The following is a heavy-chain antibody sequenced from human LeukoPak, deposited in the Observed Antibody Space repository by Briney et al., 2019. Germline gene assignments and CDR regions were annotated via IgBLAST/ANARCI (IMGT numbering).Heavy chain of an antibody. D-gene: IGHD3-10*02. J-gene: IGHJ6*04. CDR2: ISSSGSTI. V-gene: IGHV3-48*03. CDR1: GFTFSSYE. Sequence: GGSLRLSCAASGFTFSSYEMNWVRQAPGEGLGWVSYISSSGSTIYYADSVKGRFTISRDNAKNSLYLQMNSLRAEDTAVYYCAELGITMIGGVWGKGTTVTISS. CDR3: AELGITMIGGV.